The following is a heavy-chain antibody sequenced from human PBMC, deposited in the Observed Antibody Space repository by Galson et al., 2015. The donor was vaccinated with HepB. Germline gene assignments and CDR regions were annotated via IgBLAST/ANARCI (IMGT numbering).Heavy chain of an antibody. V-gene: IGHV2-5*02. CDR3: AHKMDRGPYFDY. CDR1: GFSLNTNGVS. J-gene: IGHJ4*02. D-gene: IGHD3-10*01. CDR2: VYWDDDK. Sequence: PALVKPTQTLTLTCTFSGFSLNTNGVSVGWVRQPPGKALEWLALVYWDDDKRYSPSLKSRVAITKDTSKNQVVLRMTNMDPADTATYYCAHKMDRGPYFDYWGQGAPVTVSS.